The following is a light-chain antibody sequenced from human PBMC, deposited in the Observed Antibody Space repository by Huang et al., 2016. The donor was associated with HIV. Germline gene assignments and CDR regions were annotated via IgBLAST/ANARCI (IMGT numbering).Light chain of an antibody. V-gene: IGKV2-28*01. J-gene: IGKJ2*01. CDR2: LTS. Sequence: EIVLTQSPLSLPVSPGQPASISCTSSQNLLNISGHNRLDWYLQKPGQSPQLLIFLTSNRASGVPDKFTGSGSGSNFTLSINKVQPDDVGIYYCMQGLQTPPTFGQGTKLEI. CDR3: MQGLQTPPT. CDR1: QNLLNISGHNR.